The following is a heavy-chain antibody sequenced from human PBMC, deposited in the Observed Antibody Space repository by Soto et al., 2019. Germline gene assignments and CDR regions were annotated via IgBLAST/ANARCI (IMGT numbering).Heavy chain of an antibody. D-gene: IGHD2-15*01. Sequence: GGSLRLSCVVSGFTFNTLAMTWVRQAPGKGLEWVSALSGSGSLSYYADSVKGRFTISRDNSKNTLYLQMNNLRVDETAVYFCARDRGGALDSWGQGTLVTVSS. CDR2: LSGSGSLS. CDR1: GFTFNTLA. J-gene: IGHJ4*02. CDR3: ARDRGGALDS. V-gene: IGHV3-23*01.